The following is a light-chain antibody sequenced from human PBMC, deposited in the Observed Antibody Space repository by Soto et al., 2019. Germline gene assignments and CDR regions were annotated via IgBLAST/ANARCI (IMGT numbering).Light chain of an antibody. J-gene: IGLJ2*01. CDR3: SSYTSSSTVV. CDR2: EVS. V-gene: IGLV2-14*01. Sequence: QSALTQPASVSGSPGQSITISCTGTSSDVGGYNYVSRYQQHPGKAPKLMIYEVSKRPSGVSNRFSGSKSGNTASLTISGLQAEDEGDYYCSSYTSSSTVVFGGGTKVTVL. CDR1: SSDVGGYNY.